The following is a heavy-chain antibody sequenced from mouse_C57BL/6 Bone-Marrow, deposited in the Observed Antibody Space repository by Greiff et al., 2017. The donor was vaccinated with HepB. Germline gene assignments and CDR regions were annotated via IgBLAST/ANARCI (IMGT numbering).Heavy chain of an antibody. D-gene: IGHD2-3*01. CDR3: TRDGGYYPNYYAMDY. J-gene: IGHJ4*01. CDR1: GFTFSSYA. Sequence: EVMLVESGEGLVKPGGSLKLSCAASGFTFSSYAMSWVRQTPEKRLEWVAYISSGGDYIYYADTVKGRFTISRDNARNTLYLQMSSLKSEDTAMYYCTRDGGYYPNYYAMDYWGQGTSVTVSS. V-gene: IGHV5-9-1*02. CDR2: ISSGGDYI.